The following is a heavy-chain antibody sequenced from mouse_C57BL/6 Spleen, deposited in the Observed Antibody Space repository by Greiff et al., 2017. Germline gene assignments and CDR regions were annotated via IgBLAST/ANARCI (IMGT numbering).Heavy chain of an antibody. Sequence: VKLVESGAELVKPGASVKMSCKASGYTFTSYWITWVKQRPGQGLEWIGDIYPGSGSTNYNEKFKSKATLTVDTSSSTAYMQLSSLTSEDSAVYYCARSSIYYYGSSPFAYWGQGTLVTVSA. J-gene: IGHJ3*01. CDR1: GYTFTSYW. V-gene: IGHV1-55*01. CDR3: ARSSIYYYGSSPFAY. D-gene: IGHD1-1*01. CDR2: IYPGSGST.